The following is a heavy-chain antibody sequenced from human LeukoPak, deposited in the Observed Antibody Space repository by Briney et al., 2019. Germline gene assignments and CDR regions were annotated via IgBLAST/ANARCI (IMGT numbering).Heavy chain of an antibody. J-gene: IGHJ6*03. Sequence: ASVKVSSKASGYTFTGYYMHWVRQAPGQGLEWMGGIIPIFGTANYAQKFQGRVTITADKSTSTAYMELSSLRSEDTAVYYCARDGGLYCSGGNCYGGLDYYYYMDVWGKGTTVTVSS. CDR3: ARDGGLYCSGGNCYGGLDYYYYMDV. V-gene: IGHV1-69*06. CDR1: GYTFTGYY. CDR2: IIPIFGTA. D-gene: IGHD2-15*01.